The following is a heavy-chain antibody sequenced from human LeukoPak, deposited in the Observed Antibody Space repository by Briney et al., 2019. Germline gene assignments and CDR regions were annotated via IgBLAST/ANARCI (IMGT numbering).Heavy chain of an antibody. Sequence: GGSLRLSCAASGFTFDDYTMHWVRQAPGKGLEWVSLISWDGGNTYYADSVKGRFTISRDNSKNSLYLQMNSLRTEDTALYYCAKEGPGIAVAGLDYWGQGTLVTVSS. CDR3: AKEGPGIAVAGLDY. CDR2: ISWDGGNT. J-gene: IGHJ4*02. CDR1: GFTFDDYT. V-gene: IGHV3-43*01. D-gene: IGHD6-19*01.